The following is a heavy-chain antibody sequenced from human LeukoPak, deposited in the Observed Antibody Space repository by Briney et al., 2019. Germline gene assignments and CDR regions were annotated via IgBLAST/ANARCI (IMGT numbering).Heavy chain of an antibody. Sequence: SETLSLTCTVSGGSISSYYWSWIRQPPGKGLEWIGYIYYSGSTNYNPSLKSRVTISVDTSKNQFSLKLSSVTAADTAVYYCARLDQHWAFDYWGQGTLVTVSS. J-gene: IGHJ4*02. V-gene: IGHV4-59*08. CDR2: IYYSGST. CDR3: ARLDQHWAFDY. D-gene: IGHD2-2*01. CDR1: GGSISSYY.